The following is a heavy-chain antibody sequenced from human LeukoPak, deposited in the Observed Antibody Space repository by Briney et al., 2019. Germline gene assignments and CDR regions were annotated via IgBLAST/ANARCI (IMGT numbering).Heavy chain of an antibody. J-gene: IGHJ5*02. V-gene: IGHV4-59*11. Sequence: SETLSLTCTVSGGSISSHYWSWFRQPPGKGLEWIGYIYYSGSTNYNPSLKSRVTISVDTSKNQFSLKLSSVTAADTAVYYCARGAHYDFWSGYYTATDWFDPWGQGTLVTVSS. CDR1: GGSISSHY. CDR2: IYYSGST. D-gene: IGHD3-3*01. CDR3: ARGAHYDFWSGYYTATDWFDP.